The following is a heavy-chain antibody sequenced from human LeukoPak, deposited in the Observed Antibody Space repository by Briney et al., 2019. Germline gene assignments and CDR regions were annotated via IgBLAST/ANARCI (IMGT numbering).Heavy chain of an antibody. CDR3: ARIAPTYLATVTTWYFDY. D-gene: IGHD4-17*01. J-gene: IGHJ4*02. V-gene: IGHV4-4*07. Sequence: SETLSLTCTVSGGSISSYYWSWIRQPAGKGLEWIGRIYTSGSTNYNPSLESRVTMSVDTSKNQFSLKLSSVTAADTAVYYCARIAPTYLATVTTWYFDYWGQGTLVTVSS. CDR1: GGSISSYY. CDR2: IYTSGST.